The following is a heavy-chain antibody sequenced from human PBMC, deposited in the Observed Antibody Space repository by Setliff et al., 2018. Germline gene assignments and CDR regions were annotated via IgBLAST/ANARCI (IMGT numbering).Heavy chain of an antibody. CDR2: IYPGDSDT. J-gene: IGHJ3*02. CDR1: GYTFTNYW. CDR3: ARQAVAGSDAFDI. D-gene: IGHD6-19*01. V-gene: IGHV5-51*01. Sequence: GESLKISCKGSGYTFTNYWIGWVRQMPGKGLEWMGIIYPGDSDTRYSPSFQSQVTISADKSISTAYLQWSSLKASDTAMYYCARQAVAGSDAFDIWGQGTMVTVSS.